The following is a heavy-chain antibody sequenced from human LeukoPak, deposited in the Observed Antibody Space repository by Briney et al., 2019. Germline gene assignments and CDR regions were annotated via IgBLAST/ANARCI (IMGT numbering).Heavy chain of an antibody. CDR2: ISGSGDAT. Sequence: PGGSLRLSCAASGFIFSSYAMSWVRQAPGKGLEWVSGISGSGDATWYADSVKGRFTISRDNSKNTVNLQMNSLRPEDTAVYYCAKCSGSSCYASGAFDYWGQGTLVTVSS. CDR3: AKCSGSSCYASGAFDY. V-gene: IGHV3-23*01. J-gene: IGHJ4*02. D-gene: IGHD2-15*01. CDR1: GFIFSSYA.